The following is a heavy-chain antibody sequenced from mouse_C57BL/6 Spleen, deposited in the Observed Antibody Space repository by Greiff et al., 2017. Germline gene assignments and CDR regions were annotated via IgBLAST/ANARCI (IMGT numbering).Heavy chain of an antibody. CDR3: ARALATGGAMDY. V-gene: IGHV3-6*01. CDR1: GYSITSGYY. J-gene: IGHJ4*01. CDR2: ISYDGSN. D-gene: IGHD1-1*01. Sequence: VQLKESGPGLVKPSQSLSLTCSVTGYSITSGYYWNWIRQFPGNKLEWMGDISYDGSNNYNPSLKNRISITRDTSKNQFFLKVNSVTTEDTATYYCARALATGGAMDYWGQGTSVTVSS.